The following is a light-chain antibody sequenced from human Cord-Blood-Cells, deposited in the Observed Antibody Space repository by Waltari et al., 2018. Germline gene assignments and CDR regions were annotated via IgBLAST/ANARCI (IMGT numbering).Light chain of an antibody. Sequence: DIQMTQSPSTLSASVGDRVTITCRASQSISSWLAWYQQKPGKAPKLLIYKASSLESGVPSMFRGSGSGTEFTLTISSLQPDDFATYYCQQYNSYPITFGQGTRLEIK. CDR3: QQYNSYPIT. CDR1: QSISSW. CDR2: KAS. V-gene: IGKV1-5*03. J-gene: IGKJ5*01.